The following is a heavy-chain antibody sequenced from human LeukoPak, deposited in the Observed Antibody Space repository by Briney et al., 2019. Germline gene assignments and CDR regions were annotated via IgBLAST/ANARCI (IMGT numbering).Heavy chain of an antibody. CDR2: IYTSGST. CDR3: AEGYSYGSFSSY. D-gene: IGHD5-18*01. CDR1: GGSISSGSYY. V-gene: IGHV4-61*02. J-gene: IGHJ4*02. Sequence: SETLSLTCTVSGGSISSGSYYWSWIRQPAGKGLEWIGRIYTSGSTNYNPSLKSRVTISVDTSKNQFSLKLSSVTAADTAVYYCAEGYSYGSFSSYWGQGTLVTVSS.